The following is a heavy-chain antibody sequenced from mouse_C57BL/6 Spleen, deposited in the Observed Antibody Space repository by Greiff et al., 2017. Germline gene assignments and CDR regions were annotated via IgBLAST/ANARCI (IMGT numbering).Heavy chain of an antibody. Sequence: VQLQQPGAELVRPGSSVKLSCKASGYTFTSYWMDWVKQRPGQGLEWIGHIYPSASETPYNQKFKDKATLTVDKSSSTAYMQLSSLTSEDSAVYDCARSYYDYDGYYYAMDYWGQGTSVTVSS. CDR1: GYTFTSYW. D-gene: IGHD2-4*01. CDR2: IYPSASET. CDR3: ARSYYDYDGYYYAMDY. V-gene: IGHV1-61*01. J-gene: IGHJ4*01.